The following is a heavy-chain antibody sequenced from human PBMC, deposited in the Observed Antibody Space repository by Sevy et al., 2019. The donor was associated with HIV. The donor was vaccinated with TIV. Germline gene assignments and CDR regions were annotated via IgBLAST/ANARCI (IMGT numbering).Heavy chain of an antibody. J-gene: IGHJ6*02. Sequence: ASVKVSCKASGYTFTGYYMHWVRQAPGQGLEWMGRINPNSGGTNYAQKFQGRVTMTRDTSISTAYMGLSRLRSDDTAVYYCARDLGSGYDYYYYYGMDVWGQGTTVTVSS. CDR1: GYTFTGYY. V-gene: IGHV1-2*06. CDR2: INPNSGGT. CDR3: ARDLGSGYDYYYYYGMDV. D-gene: IGHD5-12*01.